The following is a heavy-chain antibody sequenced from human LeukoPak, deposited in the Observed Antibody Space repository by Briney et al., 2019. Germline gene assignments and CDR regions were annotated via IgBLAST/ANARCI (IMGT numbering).Heavy chain of an antibody. Sequence: GGSLRLSCAASGFTFSSYWMNWARQAPGKGLEWVASINPGGSAKYYVDSVKGRFTISRDNAENSLYLQMSSLRAEDTAVYYCARLFGTVTTYDYWGQGTLVAVSS. D-gene: IGHD4-17*01. CDR3: ARLFGTVTTYDY. CDR1: GFTFSSYW. J-gene: IGHJ4*02. CDR2: INPGGSAK. V-gene: IGHV3-7*01.